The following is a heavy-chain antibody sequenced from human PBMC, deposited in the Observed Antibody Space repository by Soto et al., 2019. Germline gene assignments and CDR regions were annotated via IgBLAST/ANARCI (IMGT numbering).Heavy chain of an antibody. J-gene: IGHJ4*02. CDR3: AKDHYYDSSGYDTDY. D-gene: IGHD3-22*01. CDR1: GFTFSGYG. Sequence: VGSLRLSCAASGFTFSGYGRHRVRQAPGKGLEWVAVISYDGSNKYYADSVKGRFTISRDNSKNTLYLQMNSLRAEDTAVYYCAKDHYYDSSGYDTDYWGQGTLVTVSS. V-gene: IGHV3-30*18. CDR2: ISYDGSNK.